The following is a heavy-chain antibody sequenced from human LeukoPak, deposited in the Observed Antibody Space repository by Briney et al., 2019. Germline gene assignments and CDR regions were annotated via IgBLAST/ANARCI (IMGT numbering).Heavy chain of an antibody. Sequence: PGGSLRLSCAASGFNFSNYGMHWVRQVPGTGLEWVAVIWYDGNTKYYANYVKGRFTVSRDNSKNTPHLQMNILRPEDTAIYYCARDSGFGELVTYYFDYWGQGTLVTVSS. CDR3: ARDSGFGELVTYYFDY. CDR1: GFNFSNYG. D-gene: IGHD3-10*01. J-gene: IGHJ4*02. V-gene: IGHV3-33*01. CDR2: IWYDGNTK.